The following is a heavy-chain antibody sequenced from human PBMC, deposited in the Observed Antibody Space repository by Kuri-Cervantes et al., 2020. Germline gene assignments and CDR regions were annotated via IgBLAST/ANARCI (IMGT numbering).Heavy chain of an antibody. V-gene: IGHV3-9*01. D-gene: IGHD3-16*01. CDR1: GFTFDDYA. CDR2: ISWNSGSI. Sequence: SLKISCAASGFTFDDYAMHWVRQAPGKGLEWVSGISWNSGSIGYADSVKGRFTISRDNAKNSLYLQMNSLRAEDTALYCCARDHYGGAGFDPWGQGTLVTVSS. CDR3: ARDHYGGAGFDP. J-gene: IGHJ5*02.